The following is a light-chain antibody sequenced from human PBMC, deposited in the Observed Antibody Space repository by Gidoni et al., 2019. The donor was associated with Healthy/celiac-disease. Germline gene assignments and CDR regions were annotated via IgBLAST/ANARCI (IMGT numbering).Light chain of an antibody. CDR2: AAS. Sequence: DIQMTQSPSSLSASVGDRVTITCRASQSISSYLNWYQQKPGKAPKLLLHAASSLQSRVPSRFGGSGSGTDFTLTISSLQPEDFATYYCQQSYSTITFGQGTRLEIK. V-gene: IGKV1-39*01. CDR3: QQSYSTIT. CDR1: QSISSY. J-gene: IGKJ5*01.